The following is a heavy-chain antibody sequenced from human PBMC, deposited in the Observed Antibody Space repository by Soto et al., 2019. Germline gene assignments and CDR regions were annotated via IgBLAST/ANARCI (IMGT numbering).Heavy chain of an antibody. J-gene: IGHJ6*02. D-gene: IGHD6-6*01. CDR1: GFTVSSYE. CDR3: AREGGASSAEIHGSINYGMDV. Sequence: GGSLRLSCAASGFTVSSYEVNLVRRAPGKGLECISSITSRGTTVYYSDTVQGRFTISRDNIKNSLLLELNSLRAEDTAVYYCAREGGASSAEIHGSINYGMDVWGQGTTVTVSS. V-gene: IGHV3-48*03. CDR2: ITSRGTTV.